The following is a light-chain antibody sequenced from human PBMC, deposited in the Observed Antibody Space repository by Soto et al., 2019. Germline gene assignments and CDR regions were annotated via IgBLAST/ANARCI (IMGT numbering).Light chain of an antibody. Sequence: DIQMTQSPSTLSASVGDRVTITCRAIQSISSWLAWYQQKPGKAPKLLIYKASSLESGVPSRFSGSGSGTEFTLTISSLQPDDFATYYCQQSYSTPQTFGQGTKVDIK. CDR2: KAS. CDR1: QSISSW. CDR3: QQSYSTPQT. V-gene: IGKV1-5*03. J-gene: IGKJ1*01.